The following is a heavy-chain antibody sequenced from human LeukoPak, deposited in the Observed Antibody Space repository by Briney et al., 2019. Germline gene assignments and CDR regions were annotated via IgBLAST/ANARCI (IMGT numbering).Heavy chain of an antibody. J-gene: IGHJ4*02. D-gene: IGHD6-19*01. CDR2: ISSSSSYI. V-gene: IGHV3-21*01. Sequence: PGGSLRLSCAASGFTFSSYSMNWVRQAPGKGLEWVSSISSSSSYIYYADSVKGRFTISRDNAKNSLYLQMNSLRAEDTAVYYCARDRRIVVAGLFDYWGQGTLVTVSS. CDR3: ARDRRIVVAGLFDY. CDR1: GFTFSSYS.